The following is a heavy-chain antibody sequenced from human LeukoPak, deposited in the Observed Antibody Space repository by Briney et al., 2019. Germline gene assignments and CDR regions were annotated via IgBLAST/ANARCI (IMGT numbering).Heavy chain of an antibody. CDR2: ISGGAGGA. CDR1: GFTLSAYM. Sequence: GGSLRLSCVASGFTLSAYMMSWVRQAPGKGLEWVSCISGGAGGAFYSDSVRGRFTISRDSPKNTLYLQMNSLRVEDTAVYYCTKDPLDYWGQGTLVTVSS. J-gene: IGHJ4*02. V-gene: IGHV3-23*01. CDR3: TKDPLDY.